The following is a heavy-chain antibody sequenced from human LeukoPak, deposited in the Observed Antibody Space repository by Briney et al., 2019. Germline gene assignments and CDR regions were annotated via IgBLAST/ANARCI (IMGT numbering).Heavy chain of an antibody. CDR1: GGSFSGYY. CDR3: ARRYWYYGSGRGAEPRYFDY. D-gene: IGHD3-10*01. Sequence: SETLSLTCAVYGGSFSGYYWSWIRQPPGKGLEWIGEINHSGSTNYNPSLKSRVTISVDTCKNQFSLKLSSVTAADTAVYYCARRYWYYGSGRGAEPRYFDYWGQGTLVTVSS. V-gene: IGHV4-34*01. CDR2: INHSGST. J-gene: IGHJ4*02.